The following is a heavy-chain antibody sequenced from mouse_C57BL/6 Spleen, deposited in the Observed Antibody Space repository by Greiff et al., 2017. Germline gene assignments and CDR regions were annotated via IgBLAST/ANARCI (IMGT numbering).Heavy chain of an antibody. J-gene: IGHJ4*01. CDR3: AKKGYDGGYDAMDY. V-gene: IGHV2-5*01. CDR2: IWRGGST. CDR1: GFSLTSYG. D-gene: IGHD2-2*01. Sequence: QVQLQQSGPGLVQPSPSLSISCTASGFSLTSYGVHWVRQSPGKGLEWLGVIWRGGSTDYNAAFMSRLSITTDNSKSHVFFKMNSLQADDTAIYYCAKKGYDGGYDAMDYWGQGTSVTVSS.